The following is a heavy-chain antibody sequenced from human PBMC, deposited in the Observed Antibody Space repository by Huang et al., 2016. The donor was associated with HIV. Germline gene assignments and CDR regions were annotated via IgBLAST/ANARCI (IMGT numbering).Heavy chain of an antibody. V-gene: IGHV4-39*01. CDR1: GGSIRSGDYH. Sequence: QLLLQESGPGLVKPSEALALTCAVSGGSIRSGDYHWGWIRQPPGKGLEWIGSIYYKGSTQYSPALKSRVTIAVETSKTLFVRNLASMTAADTAVYYCARHREGPVAYYSGWGSHLNYMDVWGRGRTVVVSS. D-gene: IGHD3-10*01. CDR3: ARHREGPVAYYSGWGSHLNYMDV. CDR2: IYYKGST. J-gene: IGHJ6*03.